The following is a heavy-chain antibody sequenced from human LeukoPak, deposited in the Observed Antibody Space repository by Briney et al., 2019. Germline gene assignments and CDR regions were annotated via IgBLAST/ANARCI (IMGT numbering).Heavy chain of an antibody. CDR2: IYTSGST. Sequence: PSETLSLTCTVSGGSISSGSYYWSWTRQLAGKGLEWIGRIYTSGSTNYKSSLMSRVTISVDTSKNQFSLKLTSVTAADTAVYYCARETYSSSWYWWFDPWGQGTLVTVSS. D-gene: IGHD6-13*01. V-gene: IGHV4-61*02. J-gene: IGHJ5*02. CDR3: ARETYSSSWYWWFDP. CDR1: GGSISSGSYY.